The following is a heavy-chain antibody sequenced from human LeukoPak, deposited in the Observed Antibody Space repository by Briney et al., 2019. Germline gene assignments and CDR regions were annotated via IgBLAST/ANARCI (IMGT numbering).Heavy chain of an antibody. CDR2: ISSSSSYI. CDR3: ARDRSSGWYLFDY. Sequence: GGSLRLSXAASGFTFSSYSMNWVRQAPGKGLEWVSSISSSSSYIYYADSVKGRFTIPRDNAKNSLYLQMNSLRAEDTAVYYCARDRSSGWYLFDYWGQGTLVTVSS. D-gene: IGHD6-19*01. V-gene: IGHV3-21*01. CDR1: GFTFSSYS. J-gene: IGHJ4*02.